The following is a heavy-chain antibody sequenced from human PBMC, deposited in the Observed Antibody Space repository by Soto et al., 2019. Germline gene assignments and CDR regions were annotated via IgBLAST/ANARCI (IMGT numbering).Heavy chain of an antibody. CDR1: GGSISSGGYY. Sequence: PSETLSLTCTVSGGSISSGGYYWSWIRQHPGKGLEWIGYIYYSGSTYYNPSLKSRVTISVDTSKNQFSLKLSSVTAADTAVYYCARWSGSNYVAHYYYYGMDVWGQGTTVTVSS. CDR3: ARWSGSNYVAHYYYYGMDV. CDR2: IYYSGST. D-gene: IGHD4-4*01. J-gene: IGHJ6*02. V-gene: IGHV4-31*03.